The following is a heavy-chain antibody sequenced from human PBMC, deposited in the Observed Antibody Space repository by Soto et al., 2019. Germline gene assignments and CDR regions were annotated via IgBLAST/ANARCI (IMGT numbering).Heavy chain of an antibody. CDR1: GFTFSSYE. Sequence: EVQLVESGGGLVQPGGSLRLSCAASGFTFSSYEMNWVRQAPGKGLEWVSYISSSGSTIYYADSVKGRFTISRDNAKNSLYRQMNSLRAEDTAVYYCARISANPVGFDYWGQGTLVTVSS. D-gene: IGHD6-25*01. CDR3: ARISANPVGFDY. CDR2: ISSSGSTI. J-gene: IGHJ4*02. V-gene: IGHV3-48*03.